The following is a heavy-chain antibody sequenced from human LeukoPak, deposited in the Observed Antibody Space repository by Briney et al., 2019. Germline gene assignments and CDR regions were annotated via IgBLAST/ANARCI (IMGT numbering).Heavy chain of an antibody. Sequence: PGGSLRLSCAASGFTFSSYAMHWVRQAPGKGLEWVAVISYDGSNKYYADSVKGRFTISRDNSKNTPNLQMNSLRAEDTAVYYSARDNGAPISGGSYLDYWGQGTLVTVSS. J-gene: IGHJ4*02. D-gene: IGHD1-26*01. CDR2: ISYDGSNK. CDR3: ARDNGAPISGGSYLDY. V-gene: IGHV3-30*04. CDR1: GFTFSSYA.